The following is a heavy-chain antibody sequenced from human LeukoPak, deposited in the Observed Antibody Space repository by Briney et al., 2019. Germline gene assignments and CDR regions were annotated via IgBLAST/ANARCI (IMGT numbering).Heavy chain of an antibody. Sequence: ASVKVSCKASGYTFTSYAMNWVRQAPGQGLEWMGWISAYNGNTNYAQKLQGRVTMTTDTSTSTAYMELRSLRSDDTAVYYCARRPNSYSSSLDYWGQGTLVTVSS. CDR1: GYTFTSYA. J-gene: IGHJ4*02. V-gene: IGHV1-18*01. CDR3: ARRPNSYSSSLDY. CDR2: ISAYNGNT. D-gene: IGHD6-13*01.